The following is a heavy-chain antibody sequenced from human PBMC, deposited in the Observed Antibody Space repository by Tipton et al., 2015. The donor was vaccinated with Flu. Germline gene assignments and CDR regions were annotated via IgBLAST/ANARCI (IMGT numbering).Heavy chain of an antibody. Sequence: TLSLTCTVSGGSMSSYYWAWIRQPAGKGLEWIGRIYTSGSTKYNPSLESRVTMSVDTSNNHFSLKLSSVTAADTAVYYCARGSGSGTYLIFDFWGQGTLATASS. CDR2: IYTSGST. D-gene: IGHD3-10*01. J-gene: IGHJ4*02. CDR1: GGSMSSYY. V-gene: IGHV4-4*07. CDR3: ARGSGSGTYLIFDF.